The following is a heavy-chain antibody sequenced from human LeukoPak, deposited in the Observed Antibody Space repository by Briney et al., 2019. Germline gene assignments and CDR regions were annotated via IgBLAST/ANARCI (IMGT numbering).Heavy chain of an antibody. J-gene: IGHJ3*02. CDR2: IYTSGST. CDR3: ARDPGIAAPRDAFDI. Sequence: SETLSLTCTVAGGSISSYYWSWIRQPAGKGLGWNGRIYTSGSTNYNPSLKSRVTMSVDTSKNQFSLKLSSVTAADTAVYYCARDPGIAAPRDAFDIWGQGTMVTVSS. D-gene: IGHD6-13*01. V-gene: IGHV4-4*07. CDR1: GGSISSYY.